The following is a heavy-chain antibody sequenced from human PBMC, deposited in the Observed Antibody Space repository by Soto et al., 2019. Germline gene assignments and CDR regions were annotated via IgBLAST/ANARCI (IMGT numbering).Heavy chain of an antibody. CDR3: ARSLMVRGVQYYYYGMDV. J-gene: IGHJ6*02. D-gene: IGHD3-10*01. CDR1: GFTFSSYG. V-gene: IGHV3-33*01. CDR2: IWYDGSNK. Sequence: GGSLRLSCAASGFTFSSYGMHWVRQAPGKGLEWVAVIWYDGSNKYYADSVKGRFTISRDNSKNTLYLQMNSLRAEDTAVYYCARSLMVRGVQYYYYGMDVWGQGTTVTVSS.